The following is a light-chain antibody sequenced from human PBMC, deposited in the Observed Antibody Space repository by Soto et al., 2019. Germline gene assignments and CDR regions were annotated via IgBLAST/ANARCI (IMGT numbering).Light chain of an antibody. CDR3: MQGTIWPIT. Sequence: DIVMTQSPLSLPVTLGQPASISCRSNQSLVHSDGIAYFSWFQQRPGRSPRRLIYKVTKRDSGVPARFSGSGSGTDFALKISRVEAEDVGVYYCMQGTIWPITFGEGTQLEIK. J-gene: IGKJ5*01. V-gene: IGKV2-30*02. CDR1: QSLVHSDGIAY. CDR2: KVT.